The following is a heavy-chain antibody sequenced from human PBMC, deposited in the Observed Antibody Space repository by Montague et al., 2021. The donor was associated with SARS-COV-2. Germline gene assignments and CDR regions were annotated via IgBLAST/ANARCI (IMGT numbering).Heavy chain of an antibody. CDR2: INHSGST. CDR3: ARGWAMVRGVTH. D-gene: IGHD3-10*01. V-gene: IGHV4-34*01. CDR1: GGSFSGYY. Sequence: SETLSLTCAVYGGSFSGYYWRWIRQPPGKGLEWIGEINHSGSTTYNPSLKSRVTISLDTSKNRFSLKLSSVTAADTAVYYCARGWAMVRGVTHWGQGTLVTGSS. J-gene: IGHJ4*02.